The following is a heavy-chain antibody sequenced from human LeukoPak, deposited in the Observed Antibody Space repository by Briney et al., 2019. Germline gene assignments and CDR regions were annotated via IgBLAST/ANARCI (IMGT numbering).Heavy chain of an antibody. D-gene: IGHD3-3*01. V-gene: IGHV1-46*01. CDR2: IHPDGDTT. CDR3: ARERGYDFWSGYYTPVEDWFDP. CDR1: GYAIISHY. J-gene: IGHJ5*02. Sequence: GASVKVSCKASGYAIISHYMHWVREAPGQGLEWMGTIHPDGDTTTYAQKFQGRVTMTTDTSTSTAYMELRSLRSDDTAVYYCARERGYDFWSGYYTPVEDWFDPWGQGTLVTVSS.